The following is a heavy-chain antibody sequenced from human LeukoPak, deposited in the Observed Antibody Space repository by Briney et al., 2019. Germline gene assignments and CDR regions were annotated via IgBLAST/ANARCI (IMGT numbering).Heavy chain of an antibody. J-gene: IGHJ4*02. CDR2: IYPGDSDT. V-gene: IGHV5-51*01. Sequence: GESLKISCKGSGYSFTSYWIGWVRQMPGKGLEWMGIIYPGDSDTRYSPSFQGQVTISADKSISTAYLQWSSLKASDAAMYYCARFLDSSGSAKTFDYWGRGTLVTVSS. CDR1: GYSFTSYW. CDR3: ARFLDSSGSAKTFDY. D-gene: IGHD6-19*01.